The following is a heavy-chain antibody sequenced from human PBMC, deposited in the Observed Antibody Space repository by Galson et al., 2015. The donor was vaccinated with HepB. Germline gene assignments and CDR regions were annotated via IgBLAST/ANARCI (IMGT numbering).Heavy chain of an antibody. D-gene: IGHD3-10*01. CDR3: AKDKGLVVRGVITIANGFDP. Sequence: SLRLSCAASGFTFDDYAMHWVRQAPGKGLEWVSGISWNSGSIGYADSVKGRFTISRDYAKNSLYLQMNSLRAEDTALYYCAKDKGLVVRGVITIANGFDPGGQGTLVTVSS. CDR1: GFTFDDYA. CDR2: ISWNSGSI. J-gene: IGHJ5*02. V-gene: IGHV3-9*01.